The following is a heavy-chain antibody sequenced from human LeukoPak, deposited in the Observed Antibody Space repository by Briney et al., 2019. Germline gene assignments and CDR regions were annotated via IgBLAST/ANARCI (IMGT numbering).Heavy chain of an antibody. CDR2: IGTAGDT. V-gene: IGHV3-13*01. CDR1: GFTFSSYD. CDR3: ARGKAKWLVQGYYFDY. D-gene: IGHD6-19*01. J-gene: IGHJ4*02. Sequence: PGGSLRLSCAASGFTFSSYDMHWVRQATGKGLEWVSAIGTAGDTYYPGSVKGRFTISRENAKNSLYLQMNSLRAGDTAVYYCARGKAKWLVQGYYFDYWGQGTLVTVSS.